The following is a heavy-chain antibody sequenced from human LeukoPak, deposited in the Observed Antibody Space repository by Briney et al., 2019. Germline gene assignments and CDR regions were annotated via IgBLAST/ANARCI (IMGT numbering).Heavy chain of an antibody. CDR2: FSGSGGST. Sequence: GGSLRLSCAASGFTFSSYAMSWVRQAPGKGLEWVSSFSGSGGSTYYADSVKGRFTISRDNSKNTLYLQMNSLRAEDTAVYYCAREARMYYYDSSGYPYWGQGTLVTVSS. D-gene: IGHD3-22*01. J-gene: IGHJ4*02. CDR1: GFTFSSYA. V-gene: IGHV3-23*01. CDR3: AREARMYYYDSSGYPY.